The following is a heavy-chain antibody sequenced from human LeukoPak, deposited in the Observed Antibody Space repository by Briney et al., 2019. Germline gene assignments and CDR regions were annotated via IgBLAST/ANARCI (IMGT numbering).Heavy chain of an antibody. V-gene: IGHV3-33*01. D-gene: IGHD3-22*01. CDR1: GFTFSSYG. CDR2: IWYDGSNK. Sequence: GGSLRLFCAASGFTFSSYGMHWVRQAPGKGLEWVAVIWYDGSNKYYADSVKGRFTISRDNSKNTLYLQMNSLRAEDTAVYYCARDGLMYYDSSGYRPFDYWGQGTLVTVSS. J-gene: IGHJ4*02. CDR3: ARDGLMYYDSSGYRPFDY.